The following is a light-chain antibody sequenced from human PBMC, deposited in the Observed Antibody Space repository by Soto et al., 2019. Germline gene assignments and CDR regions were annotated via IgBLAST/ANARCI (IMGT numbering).Light chain of an antibody. CDR2: AAS. J-gene: IGKJ1*01. CDR3: EQGYSTPRT. V-gene: IGKV1-39*01. Sequence: DIQMTQSPSSLSASRGDRVIITCRASQTIDTYLNWYQQKPGKAPKRLVDAASIFQSGLPSRFSASGSWTYITITISCLHPEDFAPYYCEQGYSTPRTFGRGTKVDI. CDR1: QTIDTY.